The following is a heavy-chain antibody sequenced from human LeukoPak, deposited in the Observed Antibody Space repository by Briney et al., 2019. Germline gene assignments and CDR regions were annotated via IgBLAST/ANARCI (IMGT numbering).Heavy chain of an antibody. V-gene: IGHV1-18*01. Sequence: RWASVKVSCKASGCTFTSYGISWVRQAPGQGLEWMGWINPNSGGTNYAQKLQGRVTMTTDTSTSTTYMELRSLRSDDTAVYYCARIHTYYYDSGGYYSRGTFDIWGQGTMVTVSS. D-gene: IGHD3-22*01. J-gene: IGHJ3*02. CDR2: INPNSGGT. CDR1: GCTFTSYG. CDR3: ARIHTYYYDSGGYYSRGTFDI.